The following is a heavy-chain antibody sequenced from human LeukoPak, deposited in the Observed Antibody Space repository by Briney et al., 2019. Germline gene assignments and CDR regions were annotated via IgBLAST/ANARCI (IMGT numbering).Heavy chain of an antibody. D-gene: IGHD5-12*01. CDR3: ARDLYSGSSGY. CDR1: GYTFTSYG. Sequence: GSSVKVSCKASGYTFTSYGISWVRQAPGQGLEWMGWISAYNRTTNNAQKLQGRITMHTDTSTSTAYMERRGLRSDDTAVYYCARDLYSGSSGYWGQGTLVTVSS. V-gene: IGHV1-18*01. J-gene: IGHJ4*02. CDR2: ISAYNRTT.